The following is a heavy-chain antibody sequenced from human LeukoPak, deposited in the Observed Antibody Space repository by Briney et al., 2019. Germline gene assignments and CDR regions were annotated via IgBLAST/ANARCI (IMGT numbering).Heavy chain of an antibody. Sequence: SETLSLTCTVSGGSISSYYWSWIRQPAGKGLEWIGRIYTSGSTNYNPSLKSRVTMSVDTSKNQFSLKLSSVTAADTAVYYCARVVRYFDWSRRDYYMDVWGKGTTVTISS. CDR1: GGSISSYY. J-gene: IGHJ6*03. CDR2: IYTSGST. D-gene: IGHD3-9*01. V-gene: IGHV4-4*07. CDR3: ARVVRYFDWSRRDYYMDV.